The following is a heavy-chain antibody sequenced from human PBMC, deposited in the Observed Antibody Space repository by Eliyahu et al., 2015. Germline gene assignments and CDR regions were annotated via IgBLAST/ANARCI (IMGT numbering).Heavy chain of an antibody. CDR3: ARGSSGWGY. Sequence: QVQLQQWGAGLLKPSETLSLTCXXXGGSFSGYYWSXIRQPPGKGLEWIGEINHSGSTNXNPSLKSRVTISVDTSKNQFSLKLSSVTAADTAVYYCARGSSGWGYWGQGTLVTVSS. CDR2: INHSGST. D-gene: IGHD6-19*01. CDR1: GGSFSGYY. J-gene: IGHJ4*02. V-gene: IGHV4-34*01.